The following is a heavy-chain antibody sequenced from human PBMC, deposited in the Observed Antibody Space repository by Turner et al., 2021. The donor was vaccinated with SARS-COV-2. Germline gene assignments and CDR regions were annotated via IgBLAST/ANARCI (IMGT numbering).Heavy chain of an antibody. Sequence: QVQLQESGPGLVKPSQTLSLTCTVSGGSISSGDYYWSWIRQPPGKGLEWIGYIYYSGSTYYNPSLKSRVTISVDTSKNQFSLKLSSVTAADTAVYYCARIWFGELFIPFNWFDPWGQGTLVTVSS. CDR3: ARIWFGELFIPFNWFDP. D-gene: IGHD3-10*01. CDR1: GGSISSGDYY. J-gene: IGHJ5*02. V-gene: IGHV4-30-4*01. CDR2: IYYSGST.